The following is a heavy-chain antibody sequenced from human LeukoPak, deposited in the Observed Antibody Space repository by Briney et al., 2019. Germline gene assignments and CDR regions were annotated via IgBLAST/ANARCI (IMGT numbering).Heavy chain of an antibody. Sequence: PGGSLRLSCAASGFSFSTYSMTWVRQAPGKGLEWVAVISYDGSNKYYADSVKGRFTVSRDNSKNTLYLQMNSLRAEDTAVYYCAKEDYSYGSGRNAFDIWGQGAMVTVSS. V-gene: IGHV3-30*18. CDR3: AKEDYSYGSGRNAFDI. J-gene: IGHJ3*02. CDR1: GFSFSTYS. D-gene: IGHD3-10*01. CDR2: ISYDGSNK.